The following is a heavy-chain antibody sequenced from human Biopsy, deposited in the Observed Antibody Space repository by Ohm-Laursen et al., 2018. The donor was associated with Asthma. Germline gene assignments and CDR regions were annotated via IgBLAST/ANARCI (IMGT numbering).Heavy chain of an antibody. CDR2: ISYDGYKK. J-gene: IGHJ4*02. D-gene: IGHD6-6*01. V-gene: IGHV3-30-3*01. CDR1: GFTFSSYA. CDR3: ARGKTWGRSYYFDY. Sequence: SLRLSCTASGFTFSSYAMHWVRQAPGRGLELVAVISYDGYKKYYADSVKGRFTISRDNSKNTLYLQMNSLRPEDTAAYYCARGKTWGRSYYFDYWGQGTLVTVSS.